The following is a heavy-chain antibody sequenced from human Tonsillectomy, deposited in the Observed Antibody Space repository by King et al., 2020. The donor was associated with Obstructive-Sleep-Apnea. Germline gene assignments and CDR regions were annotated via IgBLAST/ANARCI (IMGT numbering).Heavy chain of an antibody. V-gene: IGHV1-2*02. CDR3: ARFDHIVATHRAFDY. J-gene: IGHJ4*02. CDR1: GYTFTGYY. D-gene: IGHD5-12*01. Sequence: QLVQSGAEVKKPGASVKVSCKASGYTFTGYYVHWVRQAPGQGLEWMGWINPNSGGTVYAQKFQGRVTMTRDTSISTAYMELSRLTSDDTAVYYCARFDHIVATHRAFDYWGQGTLFTVSS. CDR2: INPNSGGT.